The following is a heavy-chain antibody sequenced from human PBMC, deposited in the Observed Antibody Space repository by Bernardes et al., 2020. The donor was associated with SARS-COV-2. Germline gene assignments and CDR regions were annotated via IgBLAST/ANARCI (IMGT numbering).Heavy chain of an antibody. CDR1: GFTFSSYA. J-gene: IGHJ3*02. CDR2: ISYDGSNK. CDR3: ARDRDCSSTSCYDAFDI. Sequence: GGSLRLSCAASGFTFSSYAMHWVRQAPGKGLEWVAVISYDGSNKYYADSVKGRFTISRDNSKNTLYLQMNSLRAEDTAVYYCARDRDCSSTSCYDAFDIWGQGTMVTVS. V-gene: IGHV3-30*04. D-gene: IGHD2-2*01.